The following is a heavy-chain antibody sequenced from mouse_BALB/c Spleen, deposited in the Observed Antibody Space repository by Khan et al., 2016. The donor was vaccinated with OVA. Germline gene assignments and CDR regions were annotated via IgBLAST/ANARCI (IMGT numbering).Heavy chain of an antibody. J-gene: IGHJ3*01. CDR3: KRSGYGFFAN. Sequence: VQLQESGAELVKPGASVKLSCKASGYTFNSYYMYWVKQRPGQGLEWIGEINPNNGDANFNEKFKNKATLTVDKSSNTAFMQLSSLTSEDSAVYYCKRSGYGFFANWGKGTLVTVSA. CDR2: INPNNGDA. CDR1: GYTFNSYY. V-gene: IGHV1S81*02. D-gene: IGHD2-2*01.